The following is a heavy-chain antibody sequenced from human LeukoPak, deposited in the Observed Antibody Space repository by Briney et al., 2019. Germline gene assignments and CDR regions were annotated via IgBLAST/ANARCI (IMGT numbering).Heavy chain of an antibody. Sequence: SETLSLTCAVYGGSFSGYYWSWIRQPPGKGLEWIGEINHSGSTNYRPSLKSRFTISVDTSKNQFSLKLSSVTAADTAVYYCARGGIKDYWGQGTLVTVSS. CDR2: INHSGST. D-gene: IGHD5-24*01. J-gene: IGHJ4*02. V-gene: IGHV4-34*01. CDR1: GGSFSGYY. CDR3: ARGGIKDY.